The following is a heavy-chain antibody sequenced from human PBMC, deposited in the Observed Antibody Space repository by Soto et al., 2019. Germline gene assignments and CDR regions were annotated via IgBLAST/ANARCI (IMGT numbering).Heavy chain of an antibody. CDR3: AKVAEYQLPSNDY. CDR2: ISYDGSNK. V-gene: IGHV3-30*18. J-gene: IGHJ4*02. D-gene: IGHD2-2*01. Sequence: QVQLVESGGGVVQPGRSLRLSCAASGFTFSSYGMHWVRQAPGKGLEWVAVISYDGSNKYYADSVKGRFTISRDNSKNTLYLQMNSLRAEDTAVYYCAKVAEYQLPSNDYWGQGTLVTVSS. CDR1: GFTFSSYG.